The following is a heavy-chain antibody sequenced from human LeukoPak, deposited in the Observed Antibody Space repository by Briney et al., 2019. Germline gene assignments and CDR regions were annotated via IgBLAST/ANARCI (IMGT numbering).Heavy chain of an antibody. V-gene: IGHV3-23*01. Sequence: GGSLRLSCAASGLSFNRYAMSWVRQAPGKGLEWVSGIIGSGGTIYYPDSVKGRFTISRDNSKNTLYLQINSLRAEDTAVYYCAKDTANTAVPGEYFDYWGQGTLVTVSS. CDR2: IIGSGGTI. D-gene: IGHD6-19*01. CDR1: GLSFNRYA. J-gene: IGHJ4*02. CDR3: AKDTANTAVPGEYFDY.